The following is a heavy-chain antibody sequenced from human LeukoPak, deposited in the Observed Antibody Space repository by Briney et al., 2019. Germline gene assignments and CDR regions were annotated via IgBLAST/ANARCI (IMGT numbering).Heavy chain of an antibody. D-gene: IGHD5-18*01. J-gene: IGHJ4*02. Sequence: SQTLSLTCAVSGGSISSGGYSWSWIRQPPGKGLEWIGYIYHSGSTYYNPYLKSRVTISVDRSKNQFSLKLSSVTAADTAVYYCARAHGYSYGIYFDYWGQGTLVTVSS. CDR2: IYHSGST. V-gene: IGHV4-30-2*01. CDR1: GGSISSGGYS. CDR3: ARAHGYSYGIYFDY.